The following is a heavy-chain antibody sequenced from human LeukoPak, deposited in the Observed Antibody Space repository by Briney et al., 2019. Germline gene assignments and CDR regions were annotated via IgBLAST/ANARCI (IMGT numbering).Heavy chain of an antibody. CDR2: IYYTGST. V-gene: IGHV4-59*08. CDR1: GGSISTYY. J-gene: IGHJ6*02. D-gene: IGHD2-15*01. CDR3: ARQGYCGGGSCYIEL. Sequence: PSGTLSLTCAVSGGSISTYYWSWIRQPPGKGLGWIGYIYYTGSTNYNRSLHSRVTISVDMSKNQFFLRLSAVTAADTAVYCCARQGYCGGGSCYIELWGQGTTVTVSS.